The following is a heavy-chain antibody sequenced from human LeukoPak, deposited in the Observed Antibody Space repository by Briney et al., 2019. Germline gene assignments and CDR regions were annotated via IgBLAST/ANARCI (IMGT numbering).Heavy chain of an antibody. Sequence: GGSLRLSCAASGFTFSSYGMHRGRQAPGKGLEWVAVISYDGSNKYYADSVKGRFTISRDNSKNTLYLQMNSLRAEDTAVYYCAKSYSDTVTPFGYWGQGTLVTVSS. CDR3: AKSYSDTVTPFGY. D-gene: IGHD4-17*01. CDR2: ISYDGSNK. V-gene: IGHV3-30*18. CDR1: GFTFSSYG. J-gene: IGHJ4*02.